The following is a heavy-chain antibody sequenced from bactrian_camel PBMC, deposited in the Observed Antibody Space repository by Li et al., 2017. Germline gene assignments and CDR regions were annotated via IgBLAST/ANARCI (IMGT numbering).Heavy chain of an antibody. CDR3: AAEATDLDYGLGTFGEYDY. D-gene: IGHD5*01. V-gene: IGHV3S53*01. J-gene: IGHJ4*01. CDR2: IDADGFT. CDR1: GYTSTYKTRYA. Sequence: HVQLVESGGGAVQSGGSLRLACAYSGYTSTYKTRYAMAWFRQAPGKKREGVAAIDADGFTTYTDSVKGRFAISKDNAKNTLYLQMNSLKPEDTAMYYCAAEATDLDYGLGTFGEYDYWDQGTQVTVS.